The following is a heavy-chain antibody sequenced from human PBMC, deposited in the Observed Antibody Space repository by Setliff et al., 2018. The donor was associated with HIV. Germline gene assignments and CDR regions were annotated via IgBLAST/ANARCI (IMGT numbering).Heavy chain of an antibody. D-gene: IGHD3-10*01. V-gene: IGHV4-34*01. J-gene: IGHJ4*02. CDR2: IYYRGSA. CDR1: GGSFSGYY. CDR3: ARARGPPLPVLDF. Sequence: PSETLSLTCGVYGGSFSGYYWTWIRQPPGKGLEWIGVIYYRGSAYYNLSLQSRVTLSVDTSKNPFSLHLTSVTAADTAVYFCARARGPPLPVLDFWGPGTLVTVSS.